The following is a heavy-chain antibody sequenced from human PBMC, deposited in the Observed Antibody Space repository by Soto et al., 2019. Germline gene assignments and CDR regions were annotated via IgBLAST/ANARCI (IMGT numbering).Heavy chain of an antibody. V-gene: IGHV3-30-3*01. J-gene: IGHJ6*02. CDR1: GFTFRTFA. D-gene: IGHD1-1*01. Sequence: GGSLRLSCAASGFTFRTFAMHWVRQAPGKGLEWVAVISNDGSIKYFLDSVKGRFTISRDNSNNTLSLQMDSLRAEDTAVYYCARDKKPFNWSPSILKSYYYGMDVWGQGTTVTVSS. CDR2: ISNDGSIK. CDR3: ARDKKPFNWSPSILKSYYYGMDV.